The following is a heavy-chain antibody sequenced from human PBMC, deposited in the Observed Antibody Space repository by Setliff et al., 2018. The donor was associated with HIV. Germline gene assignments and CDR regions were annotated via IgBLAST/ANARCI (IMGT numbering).Heavy chain of an antibody. CDR3: AGDAPGNTEAAPGF. CDR1: GFIFTNYA. CDR2: INAGNGDT. V-gene: IGHV1-3*01. D-gene: IGHD6-6*01. Sequence: ASVKVSCKTSGFIFTNYAVHWVRQAPGQGLEWMGWINAGNGDTRYSQKFQGSVTFTRDTSASTAYMEVTGLRSEDTAVYYCAGDAPGNTEAAPGFWGQGTLVTVSS. J-gene: IGHJ4*02.